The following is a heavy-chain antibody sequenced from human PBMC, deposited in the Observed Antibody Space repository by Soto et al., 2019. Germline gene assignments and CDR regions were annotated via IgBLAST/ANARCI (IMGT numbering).Heavy chain of an antibody. CDR3: ARLRRDWGDAFDL. V-gene: IGHV1-69*01. Sequence: QVQLVQSGADVKKPGSSVKVSCKTSGGPFGSSAISWVRQAPAQGLEWMGEIIPVFDKANYAQHFQGSLSITADEPSGTVFMQLSSLRSEDTAVYFCARLRRDWGDAFDLWGLGTFVTVSS. CDR2: IIPVFDKA. J-gene: IGHJ3*01. CDR1: GGPFGSSA. D-gene: IGHD3-16*01.